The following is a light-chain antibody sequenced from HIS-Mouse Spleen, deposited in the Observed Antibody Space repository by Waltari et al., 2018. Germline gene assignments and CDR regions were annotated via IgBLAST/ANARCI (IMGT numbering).Light chain of an antibody. Sequence: QSALTQPASVSGSPGQPITIPCTGTSRDVGGYNLVSRYQQHPGKAPKLMIYEGSKRPSGVSNRFSGSKSGNTASLTISGLQAEDEADYYCCSYAGSSTVVFGGGTKLTVL. CDR1: SRDVGGYNL. J-gene: IGLJ2*01. CDR2: EGS. CDR3: CSYAGSSTVV. V-gene: IGLV2-23*01.